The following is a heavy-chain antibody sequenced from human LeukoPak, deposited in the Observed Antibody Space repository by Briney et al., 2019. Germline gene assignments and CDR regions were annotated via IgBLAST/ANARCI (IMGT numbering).Heavy chain of an antibody. D-gene: IGHD3-3*01. CDR1: GYTLTGYY. V-gene: IGHV1-2*02. CDR3: ARDGASGYLADY. CDR2: INPNSGGT. J-gene: IGHJ4*02. Sequence: ASVTVSCKASGYTLTGYYMHWVRQAPGQRLECMGWINPNSGGTNYAQKFQGRVTMTRDTSISTAYMELSRLGSDDTAVYYCARDGASGYLADYWGQGTLVTVSS.